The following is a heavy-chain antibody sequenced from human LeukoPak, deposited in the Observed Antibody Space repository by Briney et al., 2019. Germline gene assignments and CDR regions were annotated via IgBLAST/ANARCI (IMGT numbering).Heavy chain of an antibody. V-gene: IGHV3-49*04. CDR1: GCTFTDYA. Sequence: GGSLRLSCTAFGCTFTDYAMSWVRQAPGKGLEWVGFIRSKGYGGTTGYAASVRGRFTISRDDSKSIAYLQMSSLQTEDTAVYYCTRGQYANLFWGQGTLVTVSS. CDR3: TRGQYANLF. D-gene: IGHD2-2*01. J-gene: IGHJ4*02. CDR2: IRSKGYGGTT.